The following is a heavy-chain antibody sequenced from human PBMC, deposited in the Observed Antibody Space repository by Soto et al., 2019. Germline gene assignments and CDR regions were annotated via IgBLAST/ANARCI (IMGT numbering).Heavy chain of an antibody. D-gene: IGHD3-22*01. CDR3: AKEFHYYDSSGYYRGYYFDY. J-gene: IGHJ4*02. CDR2: INPSGDSR. V-gene: IGHV1-46*01. CDR1: GFSFSDYF. Sequence: ASVKVPCKASGFSFSDYFMHWVRQAPGQGLEWMGIINPSGDSRNYAQKFQGRVTITRDTSTSTVYMDLSSLRYEDTAVYYCAKEFHYYDSSGYYRGYYFDYWGQGTLVTVSS.